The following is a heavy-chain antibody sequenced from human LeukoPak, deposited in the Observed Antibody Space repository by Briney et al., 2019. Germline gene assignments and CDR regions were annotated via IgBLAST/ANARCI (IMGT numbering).Heavy chain of an antibody. CDR2: IYYNGIT. CDR3: ARHSAHDSRWFDP. D-gene: IGHD5-12*01. J-gene: IGHJ5*02. CDR1: GVSMTNYY. Sequence: SETLSLTCTVSGVSMTNYYWSWIRQPPGKGLEWIASIYYNGITYYNPSLRSRIFISVDTSKNQFSLKLSSMTAADTAVYYCARHSAHDSRWFDPWGQGTLVTVSS. V-gene: IGHV4-30-4*01.